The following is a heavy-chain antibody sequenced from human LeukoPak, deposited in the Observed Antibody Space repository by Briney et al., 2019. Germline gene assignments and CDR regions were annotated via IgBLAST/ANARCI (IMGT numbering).Heavy chain of an antibody. CDR3: ARGYSSLDP. CDR1: GFTFSSYA. J-gene: IGHJ5*02. CDR2: ISSTGGST. D-gene: IGHD6-19*01. Sequence: GGSLRLSCAASGFTFSSYAMSWVRQAPGKGLEWVSGISSTGGSTYYADSVKGRFTISRDNSKNTLYLHMNSLTAENTAVYYCARGYSSLDPWGQGTLVTVSS. V-gene: IGHV3-23*01.